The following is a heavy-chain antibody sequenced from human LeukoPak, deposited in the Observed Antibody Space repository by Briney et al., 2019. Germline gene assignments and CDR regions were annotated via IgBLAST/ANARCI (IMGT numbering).Heavy chain of an antibody. J-gene: IGHJ5*02. CDR3: ARDTSYGSGSYNPGGWFDP. Sequence: SVKVSCKASGGTFSSYAISWVRQAPGQGLEWMGRIIPILGIANYAQKFQGRVTITADKSTGTAYMELSSLRSEDTAVYYCARDTSYGSGSYNPGGWFDPWGQGTLVTVSS. CDR1: GGTFSSYA. V-gene: IGHV1-69*04. D-gene: IGHD3-10*01. CDR2: IIPILGIA.